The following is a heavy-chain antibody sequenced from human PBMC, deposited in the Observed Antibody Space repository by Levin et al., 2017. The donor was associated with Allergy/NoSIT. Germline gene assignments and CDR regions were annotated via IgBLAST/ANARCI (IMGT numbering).Heavy chain of an antibody. J-gene: IGHJ6*02. D-gene: IGHD2-2*01. CDR2: ARSKAYGGTT. V-gene: IGHV3-49*03. Sequence: GGSLRLSCRGSGFIFGDYAMSWFRQAPGKGLEWVGFARSKAYGGTTEYAASVNGRLTISRDDSKSIAYLQMNSLKTEDTAVYYCTRGVVVPAAMKYYYYGMDVWGQGTTVTVSS. CDR3: TRGVVVPAAMKYYYYGMDV. CDR1: GFIFGDYA.